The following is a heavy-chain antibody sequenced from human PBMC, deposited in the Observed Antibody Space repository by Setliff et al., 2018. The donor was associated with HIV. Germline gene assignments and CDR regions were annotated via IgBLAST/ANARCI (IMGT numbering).Heavy chain of an antibody. D-gene: IGHD3-10*01. CDR2: IYSGGST. J-gene: IGHJ5*02. Sequence: GGSLRLSCAASGFTFSTYTMNWVRQAPGKGLEWVSVIYSGGSTYYADSVKGRFTISRDNSKNTLYLQMNSLRAEDTAVYYCASSGSGSYINWFGPWGQGTLVTVSS. V-gene: IGHV3-66*01. CDR1: GFTFSTYT. CDR3: ASSGSGSYINWFGP.